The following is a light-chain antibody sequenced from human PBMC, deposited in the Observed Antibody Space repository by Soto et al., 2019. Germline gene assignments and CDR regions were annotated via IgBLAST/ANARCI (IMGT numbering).Light chain of an antibody. V-gene: IGKV4-1*01. J-gene: IGKJ2*01. Sequence: DIVTTQSPDSLAVSLGERATINCKSSQSVLYSSTNQNHLAWYQQKPGQPPKLLIYWASTRESGVPDRFSGSGSGTDFTLTISSLQAEDVAVYYCQQYHSPPYTFGQGTKLEIK. CDR2: WAS. CDR3: QQYHSPPYT. CDR1: QSVLYSSTNQNH.